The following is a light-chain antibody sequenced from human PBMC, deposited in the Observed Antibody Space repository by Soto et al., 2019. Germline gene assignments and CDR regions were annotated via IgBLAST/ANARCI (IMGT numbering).Light chain of an antibody. V-gene: IGKV1-39*01. CDR1: QSISSY. CDR3: QQSYSTPIT. J-gene: IGKJ4*01. CDR2: AAS. Sequence: DIQMTQSPSSLSASVGDRVTITCRASQSISSYVNWYQQKPGKAPKLLIYAASSLQSGVPSRFSGSGSGTEFTLTISSLQPEDFATYYCQQSYSTPITFGGGTKVEIK.